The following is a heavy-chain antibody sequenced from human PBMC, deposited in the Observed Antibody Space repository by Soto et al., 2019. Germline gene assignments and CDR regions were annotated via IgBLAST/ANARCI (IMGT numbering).Heavy chain of an antibody. CDR3: ARREQSDYYYMDV. D-gene: IGHD6-19*01. CDR2: ISSNGVGT. V-gene: IGHV3-64*01. J-gene: IGHJ6*03. Sequence: SGGGLVQPGGSLRLSCAASGFTFSNYAMDWVRQAPGKVLEYVSGISSNGVGTYYANSVKDRFTISRDNSKNTLYLQMGSLRAEDMAVYYCARREQSDYYYMDVWGKGTSVTVSS. CDR1: GFTFSNYA.